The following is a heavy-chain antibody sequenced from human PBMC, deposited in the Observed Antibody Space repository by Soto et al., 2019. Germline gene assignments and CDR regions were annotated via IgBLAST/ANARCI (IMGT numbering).Heavy chain of an antibody. CDR2: AKSRARGFAP. D-gene: IGHD1-26*01. Sequence: EVQLVESGGGLVQPGGSLRLSCAASGFTFSDSFMDWVRQAPGKGLEWIGRAKSRARGFAPQYADSVKGRFTVSRDESNSPFYQQMNTLNAGDTAVYYLARPKVGVEAHREWYFDFWCRGTLVTVSS. J-gene: IGHJ2*01. V-gene: IGHV3-72*01. CDR1: GFTFSDSF. CDR3: ARPKVGVEAHREWYFDF.